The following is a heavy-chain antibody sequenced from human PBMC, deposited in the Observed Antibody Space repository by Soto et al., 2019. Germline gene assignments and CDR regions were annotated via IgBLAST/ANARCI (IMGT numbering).Heavy chain of an antibody. V-gene: IGHV1-3*01. Sequence: QVQLVQSGAEVKKPGASVKVSCKASGYTFTSYAMHWVRQAPGQRLEWMGWINAGNGNTKYSQKFQGRVTITRDTSASTAYMELSSLRSEDTAVYYCARDRLMYSSSWNWFDPWGQGTLVTVSS. J-gene: IGHJ5*02. CDR1: GYTFTSYA. CDR3: ARDRLMYSSSWNWFDP. CDR2: INAGNGNT. D-gene: IGHD6-13*01.